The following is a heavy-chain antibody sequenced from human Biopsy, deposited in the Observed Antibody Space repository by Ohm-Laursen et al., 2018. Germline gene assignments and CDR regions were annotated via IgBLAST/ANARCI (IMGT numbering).Heavy chain of an antibody. D-gene: IGHD3-22*01. J-gene: IGHJ3*01. CDR3: ASVVLGPTNDAFDL. Sequence: SGTLSLTCNVSGGDINNYYWSWIRQPAGKGLEWIGRIYPGGSTNYNPSLKSRFTMSVDTSKKLLSLRLSSVTAADTAMYYCASVVLGPTNDAFDLWGQGTMVVVSS. CDR2: IYPGGST. CDR1: GGDINNYY. V-gene: IGHV4-4*07.